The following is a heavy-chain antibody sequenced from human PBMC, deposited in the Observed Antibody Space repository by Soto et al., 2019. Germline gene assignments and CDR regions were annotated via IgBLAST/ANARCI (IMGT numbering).Heavy chain of an antibody. CDR2: ISGSGGST. D-gene: IGHD2-15*01. CDR1: GFTFSSHA. V-gene: IGHV3-23*01. J-gene: IGHJ4*02. Sequence: SGGSLRLSCAASGFTFSSHAMSWVRQAPGGGLEWVSSISGSGGSTYYADSVKGRFTISRDNSKNTLYLQVSSLRAEDTAIYYCAKGYCSGGSCVKAIHFDYWGQGTLVTVSS. CDR3: AKGYCSGGSCVKAIHFDY.